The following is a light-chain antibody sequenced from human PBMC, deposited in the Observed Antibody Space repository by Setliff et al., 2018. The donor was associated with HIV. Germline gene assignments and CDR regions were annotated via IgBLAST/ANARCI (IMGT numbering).Light chain of an antibody. CDR3: QQYNNWPGT. CDR2: DAH. Sequence: ILLTQSPANVSVSPGERATLSCTSSQSVSGNLAWYQQKPGQAPRLLIYDAHIRATGIPARFSGSGSGTEFTLIISSLQSEDLAVYYCQQYNNWPGTFGQGTRWIS. J-gene: IGKJ1*01. CDR1: QSVSGN. V-gene: IGKV3-15*01.